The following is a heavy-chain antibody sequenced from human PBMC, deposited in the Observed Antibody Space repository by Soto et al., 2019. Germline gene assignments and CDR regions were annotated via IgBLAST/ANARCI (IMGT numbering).Heavy chain of an antibody. V-gene: IGHV3-23*01. Sequence: GWSLRLSCAASGFPFSNYAMSWVRQAAGKGLEWVSAISVDGGSTYCADSVKGRCTISRDNSRNTLFLQMDTLRAEDTAIYYCARFYYSDSSGYYSGHWGQGTQVTAPQ. CDR3: ARFYYSDSSGYYSGH. J-gene: IGHJ4*02. D-gene: IGHD3-22*01. CDR1: GFPFSNYA. CDR2: ISVDGGST.